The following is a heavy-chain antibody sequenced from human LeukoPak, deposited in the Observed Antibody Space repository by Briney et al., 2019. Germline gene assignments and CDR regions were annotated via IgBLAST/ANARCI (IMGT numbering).Heavy chain of an antibody. Sequence: GSLLLSCHASGFTFSNYAMSWVRPAPGKGLDWVSSINPDGGSFFADSVKGRFTISRDDSRSVVYLEMNSLSAEDTAVYYCARSGVATCHYWGQGILVTVSS. D-gene: IGHD3-10*01. CDR1: GFTFSNYA. CDR3: ARSGVATCHY. J-gene: IGHJ4*02. CDR2: INPDGGS. V-gene: IGHV3-23*01.